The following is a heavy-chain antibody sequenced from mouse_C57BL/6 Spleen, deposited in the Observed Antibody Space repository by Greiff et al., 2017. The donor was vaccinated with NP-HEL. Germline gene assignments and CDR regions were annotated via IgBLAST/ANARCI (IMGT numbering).Heavy chain of an antibody. CDR1: GFTFTDYY. J-gene: IGHJ1*03. CDR2: IRNKANGYTT. Sequence: DVMLVESGGGLVQPGGSLSLSCAASGFTFTDYYMSWVRQPPGKALEWLGFIRNKANGYTTEYSASVKGRFTISRDNSQSILYLQMKALRAEDSATYYCARNYGTPYWYFDVWGTGTTVTVSS. CDR3: ARNYGTPYWYFDV. D-gene: IGHD1-1*01. V-gene: IGHV7-3*01.